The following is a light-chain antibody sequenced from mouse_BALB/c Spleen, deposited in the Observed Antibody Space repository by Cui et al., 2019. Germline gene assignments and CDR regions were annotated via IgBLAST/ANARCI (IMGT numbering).Light chain of an antibody. CDR3: QHYWGTPYT. V-gene: IGKV12-46*01. J-gene: IGKJ2*01. CDR2: AAT. CDR1: ENIYSN. Sequence: IQMTQPQPSLSLYVRETGTITCRASENIYSNLAWYQQKQGKSPQLLVYAATNLANGGPSRFSGSRSGTQYSLKINSLQSEDFGSYYCQHYWGTPYTFGGGTKLEIK.